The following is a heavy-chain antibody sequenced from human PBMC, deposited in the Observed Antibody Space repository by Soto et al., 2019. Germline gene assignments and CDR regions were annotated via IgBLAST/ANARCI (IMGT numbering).Heavy chain of an antibody. CDR2: ISYSGST. CDR3: ARHRGNYYDSSGYYYFDY. V-gene: IGHV4-39*01. J-gene: IGHJ4*02. D-gene: IGHD3-22*01. Sequence: SETLSLTCTVSGGSISTGSYYWGWIRQPPGKGLEWIGSISYSGSTYYNPSLKSRVSISVDTTKNQFSLKLSSATAADTAVYYCARHRGNYYDSSGYYYFDYWGQGTLVTVSS. CDR1: GGSISTGSYY.